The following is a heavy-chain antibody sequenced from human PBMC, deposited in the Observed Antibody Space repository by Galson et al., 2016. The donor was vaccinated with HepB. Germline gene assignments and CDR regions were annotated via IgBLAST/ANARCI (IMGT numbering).Heavy chain of an antibody. Sequence: SLRLSCAASGFTFPTYSMNWVRLAPGKGLEWVSSTDSTSPYINYAASVSGRFTISRDNAQKSLYLQMNSLRAEDTGLYYCARAEDCFGDCPQKYYLDYWGRGTLVTVSS. J-gene: IGHJ4*02. CDR1: GFTFPTYS. V-gene: IGHV3-21*01. CDR2: TDSTSPYI. CDR3: ARAEDCFGDCPQKYYLDY. D-gene: IGHD2-21*02.